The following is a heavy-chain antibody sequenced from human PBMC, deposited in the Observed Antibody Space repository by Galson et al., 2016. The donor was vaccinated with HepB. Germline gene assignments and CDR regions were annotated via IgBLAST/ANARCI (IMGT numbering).Heavy chain of an antibody. Sequence: SLRLSCAASGFTFSNYAMTWVRQAPGKGLKWDSAIYGSGAITTHADSVKGRFTISRDNSKNTLYLQLSSMRAEDTAVYYCAKDRVVGVNTWTFDSWGQGTLVAVSA. D-gene: IGHD1-26*01. CDR1: GFTFSNYA. J-gene: IGHJ4*02. V-gene: IGHV3-23*01. CDR2: IYGSGAIT. CDR3: AKDRVVGVNTWTFDS.